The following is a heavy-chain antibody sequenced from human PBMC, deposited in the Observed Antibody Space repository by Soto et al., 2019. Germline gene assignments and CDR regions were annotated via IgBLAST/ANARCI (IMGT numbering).Heavy chain of an antibody. CDR1: GGSISSGGYY. Sequence: SETLSLTCTVSGGSISSGGYYWSWIRQHPGKGLEWIGYIYHSGSTYYNPSLKSRVTISVDRSKNQFSLKLSSVTAADTAVYYCARGGYEMATANYFDYWGQGTLVTVSS. J-gene: IGHJ4*02. CDR2: IYHSGST. D-gene: IGHD5-18*01. V-gene: IGHV4-30-2*01. CDR3: ARGGYEMATANYFDY.